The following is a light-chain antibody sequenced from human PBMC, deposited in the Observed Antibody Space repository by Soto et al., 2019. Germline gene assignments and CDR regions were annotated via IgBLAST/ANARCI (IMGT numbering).Light chain of an antibody. CDR2: GNS. CDR1: SSNIGAGYD. CDR3: QSYDSSLSGYV. V-gene: IGLV1-40*01. Sequence: QSVLTQPPSVSGAPGQRVTISCTGSSSNIGAGYDVHWYQQLPGTAPKLLIYGNSNRPSGVPDRFSGSKSGTSASLAITGXXXXXXXXYYXQSYDSSLSGYVFGXXT. J-gene: IGLJ1*01.